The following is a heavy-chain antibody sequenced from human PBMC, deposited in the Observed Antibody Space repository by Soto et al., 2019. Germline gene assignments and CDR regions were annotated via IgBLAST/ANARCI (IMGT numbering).Heavy chain of an antibody. J-gene: IGHJ6*02. CDR1: EFTFSDYY. Sequence: QVLLVESGGGLVEPGGSLRLSCAASEFTFSDYYMGWVRQAPGKGLEWVSYISTSGGYTTYADSVKGRFTISRDIAKNSLYLQMNSLRAEDTAVYYCARHARLNRGMDVWGHGTTVTVSS. CDR3: ARHARLNRGMDV. V-gene: IGHV3-11*05. D-gene: IGHD6-19*01. CDR2: ISTSGGYT.